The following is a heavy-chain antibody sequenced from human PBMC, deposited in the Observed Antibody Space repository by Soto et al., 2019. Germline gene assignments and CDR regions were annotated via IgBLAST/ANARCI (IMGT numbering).Heavy chain of an antibody. D-gene: IGHD3-22*01. CDR3: ARADTSGSYFLDH. CDR1: GFNFMSYS. CDR2: ISSSGNYI. J-gene: IGHJ1*01. Sequence: GGSLRLSCAASGFNFMSYSINWFGQAPGKGLEWVSSISSSGNYIYYADSWKGRSTISRDNAKNSVYLQMNKLSAEDTAVYYCARADTSGSYFLDHGGHRTLMTVSS. V-gene: IGHV3-21*01.